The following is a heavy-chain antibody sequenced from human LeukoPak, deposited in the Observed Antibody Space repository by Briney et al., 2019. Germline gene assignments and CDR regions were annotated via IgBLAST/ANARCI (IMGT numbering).Heavy chain of an antibody. V-gene: IGHV1-2*02. CDR3: ARRGYDSREYFFDY. J-gene: IGHJ4*02. D-gene: IGHD3-22*01. Sequence: ASVKVSCKASGYTFTGYYMHWVRQAPGQGLEWMGWINPNSGGTSYAQKFQGRVTMTRDTSISTAYMELNRLGSDDTAVYYCARRGYDSREYFFDYWGQGTLVTVSS. CDR2: INPNSGGT. CDR1: GYTFTGYY.